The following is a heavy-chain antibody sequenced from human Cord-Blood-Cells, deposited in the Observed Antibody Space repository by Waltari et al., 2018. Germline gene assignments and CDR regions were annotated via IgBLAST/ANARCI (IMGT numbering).Heavy chain of an antibody. J-gene: IGHJ6*03. D-gene: IGHD3-3*01. CDR2: IIPIFGTA. CDR3: GWSGYLKDYYYYYYMDV. Sequence: QVQLVQSGAEVKKPGSSVKVSCKASGRTFSSYAISWVRQAPGQGLGWMGGIIPIFGTANYAQKFQGRVTITADESTSTAYMELSSLRSEDTAGYYCGWSGYLKDYYYYYYMDVWGKGTTVTVSS. V-gene: IGHV1-69*01. CDR1: GRTFSSYA.